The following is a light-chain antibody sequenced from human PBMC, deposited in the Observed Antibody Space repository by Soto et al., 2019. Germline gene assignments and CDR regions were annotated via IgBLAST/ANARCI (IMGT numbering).Light chain of an antibody. CDR3: QQYGTAPYT. CDR2: GTS. CDR1: QSVDSRY. Sequence: ENVVTQSPGTLSLSPGEGVTLSCRASQSVDSRYLAWYQQKPGQPPRLLIHGTSNRASGIPDRVSGSGSGTDFTLTISRLEPDDFAVYYCQQYGTAPYTFGQGTTLEF. J-gene: IGKJ2*01. V-gene: IGKV3-20*01.